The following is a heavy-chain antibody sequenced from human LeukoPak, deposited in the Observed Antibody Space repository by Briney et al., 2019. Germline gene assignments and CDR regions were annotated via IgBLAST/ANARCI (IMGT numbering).Heavy chain of an antibody. D-gene: IGHD4-17*01. CDR2: INPSGGST. CDR3: ARGDYGDYGPNFDY. J-gene: IGHJ4*02. CDR1: GGTFSSYA. V-gene: IGHV1-46*01. Sequence: ASVKVSCKASGGTFSSYAISWVRQAPGQGLEWMGIINPSGGSTSYAQKFQGRVTMTRDTSTSTVYMELSSLRSEDTAVYYCARGDYGDYGPNFDYWGQGTLVTVSS.